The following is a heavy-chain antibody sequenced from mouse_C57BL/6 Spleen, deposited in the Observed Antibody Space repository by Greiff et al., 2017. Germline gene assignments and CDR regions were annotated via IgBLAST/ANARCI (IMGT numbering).Heavy chain of an antibody. J-gene: IGHJ3*01. CDR1: GYTFTDYN. CDR2: INPNNGGT. Sequence: VQLQQSGPELVKPGASVKMSCKASGYTFTDYNMHWVKQSHGKSLEWIGYINPNNGGTSYNQKFKGKATLTVNKSSSTAYMELRSLTSEDSAVYYCARERELGSWFAYWGQGTLVTVSA. V-gene: IGHV1-22*01. CDR3: ARERELGSWFAY. D-gene: IGHD4-1*01.